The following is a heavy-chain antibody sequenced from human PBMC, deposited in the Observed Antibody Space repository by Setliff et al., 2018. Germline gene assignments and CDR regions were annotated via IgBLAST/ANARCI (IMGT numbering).Heavy chain of an antibody. Sequence: SETLSLTCAVYGGSFSNYYWSWIRQPPGKGLEWIGEINHSGSTNYSPSLKSRVTISVDTSKNQFSLNLRSVTAADTAIYYCARHFRSSKVQFLEYLTDYYFDSWGQGTLVTVSS. CDR3: ARHFRSSKVQFLEYLTDYYFDS. CDR1: GGSFSNYY. V-gene: IGHV4-34*01. D-gene: IGHD3-3*01. J-gene: IGHJ4*02. CDR2: INHSGST.